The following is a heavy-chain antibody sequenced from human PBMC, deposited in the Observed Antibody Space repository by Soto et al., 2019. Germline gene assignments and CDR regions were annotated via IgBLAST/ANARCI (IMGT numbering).Heavy chain of an antibody. J-gene: IGHJ4*02. CDR2: IYYSGST. CDR1: GGSISSSSYF. Sequence: SETLSLTCTVSGGSISSSSYFWGWIRQPPGKGLEWIGSIYYSGSTYYNPSLKSRVTISVDTSKNQFSLKLSSVTAADTAVYYCARGYGRNFDYWGQGTLVTVSS. D-gene: IGHD5-18*01. V-gene: IGHV4-39*07. CDR3: ARGYGRNFDY.